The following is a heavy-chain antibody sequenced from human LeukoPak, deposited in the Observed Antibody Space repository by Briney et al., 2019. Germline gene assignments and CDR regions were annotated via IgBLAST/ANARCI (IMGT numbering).Heavy chain of an antibody. J-gene: IGHJ5*02. CDR1: GGSISGSY. Sequence: PSKTLSLTCTVSGGSISGSYWSWLRQPPGKALEWIGYIYSSGITNYNPSLKSRVTMSVDTSKNQFSLNLDSVTAADTAVYYCARHTAKSYSSSSDWFDPWGQGTLVTVSS. CDR2: IYSSGIT. D-gene: IGHD6-6*01. CDR3: ARHTAKSYSSSSDWFDP. V-gene: IGHV4-4*09.